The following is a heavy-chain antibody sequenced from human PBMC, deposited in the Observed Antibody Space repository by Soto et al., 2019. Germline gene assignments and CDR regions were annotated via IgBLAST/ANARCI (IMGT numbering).Heavy chain of an antibody. CDR2: ISRSSSSI. J-gene: IGHJ6*02. D-gene: IGHD3-10*01. Sequence: EVQLVESGGGLVKPGGSLRLSCAASGFSFSSYSMNWVRQAPGKGLEWVSSISRSSSSIYYADSAKGRFTISRANTKISLYLHMHNLRVEDTAVYFCARYYGSGKTDVWGQGTTVTVSS. CDR1: GFSFSSYS. V-gene: IGHV3-21*01. CDR3: ARYYGSGKTDV.